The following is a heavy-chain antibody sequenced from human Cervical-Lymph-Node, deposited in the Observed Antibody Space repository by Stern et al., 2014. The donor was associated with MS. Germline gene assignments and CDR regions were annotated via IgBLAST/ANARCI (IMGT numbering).Heavy chain of an antibody. J-gene: IGHJ4*02. CDR1: GFTFSSYG. CDR3: ARDADIVATYIDY. CDR2: IWYDGSNK. Sequence: VQLEGSGGGVVQPGRSLRLSCAASGFTFSSYGMHWVRQAPGKGSELGAVIWYDGSNKYYADSVKGRFTISRDNSKNTLYLQMNSLRAEDTAVYYCARDADIVATYIDYWGQGTLVTVSS. D-gene: IGHD5-12*01. V-gene: IGHV3-33*01.